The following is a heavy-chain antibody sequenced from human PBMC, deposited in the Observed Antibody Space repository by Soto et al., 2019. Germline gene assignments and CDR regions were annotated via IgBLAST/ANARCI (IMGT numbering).Heavy chain of an antibody. CDR1: VFTFSSYG. CDR2: IWYDGSNK. CDR3: ARDVNTYYYDSTIGY. J-gene: IGHJ4*02. V-gene: IGHV3-33*01. D-gene: IGHD3-22*01. Sequence: PGGAVRLSCAASVFTFSSYGMHWVRQAPGKGLEWVAVIWYDGSNKYYADSVKGRFTISRDNSKNTLYLQMNSLRAEDTAVYYCARDVNTYYYDSTIGYWGQGTLVTVSS.